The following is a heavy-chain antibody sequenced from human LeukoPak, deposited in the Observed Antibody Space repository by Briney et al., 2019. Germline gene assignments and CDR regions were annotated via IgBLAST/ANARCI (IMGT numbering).Heavy chain of an antibody. CDR1: GFTFSSYA. V-gene: IGHV3-21*01. Sequence: GGSLRLSCAASGFTFSSYAMSWVRQAPGKGLEWVSSISGSSSYIYYADSVKGRFTISRDNAKNSLYLQMNSLRAEDTAVYYCARVAYYYDSSGYPYYFDYWGQGTLVTVSS. J-gene: IGHJ4*02. CDR3: ARVAYYYDSSGYPYYFDY. CDR2: ISGSSSYI. D-gene: IGHD3-22*01.